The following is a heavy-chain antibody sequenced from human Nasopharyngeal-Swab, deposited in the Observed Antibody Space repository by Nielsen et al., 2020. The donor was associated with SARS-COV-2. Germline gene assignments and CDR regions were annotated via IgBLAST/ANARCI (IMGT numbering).Heavy chain of an antibody. CDR3: ARTYDSSGYWVWYYYYGMDV. J-gene: IGHJ6*02. V-gene: IGHV3-21*01. Sequence: GGALRPSRAASGFTFSSYSMNWVRPAPGKGPEWVSSISSSSSYIYYADSVKGRFTISRDNARNSLYLQMNSLRAEDTAVYYCARTYDSSGYWVWYYYYGMDVWGQGTTVTVSS. CDR1: GFTFSSYS. D-gene: IGHD3-22*01. CDR2: ISSSSSYI.